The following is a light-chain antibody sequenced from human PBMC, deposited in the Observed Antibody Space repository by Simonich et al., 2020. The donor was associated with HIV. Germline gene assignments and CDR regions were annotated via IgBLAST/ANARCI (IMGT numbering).Light chain of an antibody. J-gene: IGKJ5*01. CDR1: QSISSC. CDR3: QHYNSFPVT. Sequence: DIQMTQSPSTLSASVGDSVPITCRANQSISSCLAWYQQKPGKAPKLLIYKASSLESGVPSSFSGSGSGTDFTLTISSLQPDDFATYYCQHYNSFPVTFGQGTRLEIK. V-gene: IGKV1-5*03. CDR2: KAS.